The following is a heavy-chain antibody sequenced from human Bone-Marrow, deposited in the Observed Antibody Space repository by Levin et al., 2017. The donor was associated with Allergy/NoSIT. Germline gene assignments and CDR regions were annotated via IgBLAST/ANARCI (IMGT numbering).Heavy chain of an antibody. CDR2: ISYDGSNK. J-gene: IGHJ4*02. V-gene: IGHV3-30*18. Sequence: SCAASGFTFSSYGMHWVRQAPGKGLEWVAVISYDGSNKYYADSVKGRFTISRDNSKNTLYLQMNSLRAEDTAVYYCAKGGAYCGGDCSSSNYFDYWGQGTLVTVSS. CDR1: GFTFSSYG. CDR3: AKGGAYCGGDCSSSNYFDY. D-gene: IGHD2-21*02.